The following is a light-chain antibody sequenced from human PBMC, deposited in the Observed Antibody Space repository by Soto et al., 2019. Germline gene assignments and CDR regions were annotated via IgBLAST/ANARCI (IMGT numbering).Light chain of an antibody. CDR2: AAS. V-gene: IGKV3-20*01. Sequence: EVVLTQSPGTLSLSPGERAALSFRASQSVTINSLAWYQQKFGQPPSLLIYAASTRASGIPDRFSGSGSGTDFVLTISRLEPEDFAVYYCQQYGDLPFTFGPGTKVDIK. CDR3: QQYGDLPFT. CDR1: QSVTINS. J-gene: IGKJ3*01.